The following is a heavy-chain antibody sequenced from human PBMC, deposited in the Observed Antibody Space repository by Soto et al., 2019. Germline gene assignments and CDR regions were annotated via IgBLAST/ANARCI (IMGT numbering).Heavy chain of an antibody. V-gene: IGHV3-64D*06. CDR1: GFTFSSYA. Sequence: GGSLRLSCSASGFTFSSYAMHWGRLAPGKGLEYVSAISSNGGSTYYAASVKGRFTISRDNSKSTLYLQMSSLRAEDTAVYYCAREACSGGNCFYFGPDYWGQGTLVTVSS. CDR2: ISSNGGST. J-gene: IGHJ4*02. CDR3: AREACSGGNCFYFGPDY. D-gene: IGHD2-15*01.